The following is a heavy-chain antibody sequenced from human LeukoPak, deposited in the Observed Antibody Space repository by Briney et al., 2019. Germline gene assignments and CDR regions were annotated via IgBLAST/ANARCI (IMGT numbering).Heavy chain of an antibody. J-gene: IGHJ4*02. CDR1: GYTFTSYD. V-gene: IGHV1-8*01. Sequence: ASVKVSCKASGYTFTSYDINWVRQATGQGLEWMGWMNPNSGNTGYAQKFQGRVTMTRNTSISTAYMELSSLRSGDTAVYYCARDTSGWLTFDYWGQGTLVTVSS. D-gene: IGHD6-19*01. CDR2: MNPNSGNT. CDR3: ARDTSGWLTFDY.